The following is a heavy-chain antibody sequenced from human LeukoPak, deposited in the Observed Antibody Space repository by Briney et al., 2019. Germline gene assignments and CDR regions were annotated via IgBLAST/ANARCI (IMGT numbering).Heavy chain of an antibody. V-gene: IGHV4-59*01. D-gene: IGHD3-10*01. Sequence: PSETLSLTCTVSGGSISSYYWSWIRQPPGKGLEWIGYIYYSGSTNYNPSLKSRVTISVDTSKTQFSLKLSSVTAADTAVYYCAREYGSGSPDAFDIWGQGTMVTVSS. J-gene: IGHJ3*02. CDR2: IYYSGST. CDR3: AREYGSGSPDAFDI. CDR1: GGSISSYY.